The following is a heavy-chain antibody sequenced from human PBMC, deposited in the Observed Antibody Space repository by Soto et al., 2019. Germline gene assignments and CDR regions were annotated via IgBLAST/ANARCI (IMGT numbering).Heavy chain of an antibody. J-gene: IGHJ4*02. D-gene: IGHD4-17*01. Sequence: QVLLVESGGGVVQPGRSLRISCAVCGFTFSSFGMHWVRQAPGKGLEWVAVISDDGSSKHYADSLKGRFTISRDNSNNTVYLRMDSLGPEDTAVYYFAKDRWGDFGDLILPGYWGQGTLVTISS. CDR1: GFTFSSFG. CDR3: AKDRWGDFGDLILPGY. V-gene: IGHV3-30*18. CDR2: ISDDGSSK.